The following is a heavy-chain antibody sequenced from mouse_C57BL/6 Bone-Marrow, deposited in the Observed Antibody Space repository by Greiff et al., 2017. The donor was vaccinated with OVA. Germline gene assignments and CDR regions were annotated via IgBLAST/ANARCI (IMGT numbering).Heavy chain of an antibody. CDR2: IYPRGGNT. CDR3: ARCDYYYCSSFV. D-gene: IGHD1-1*01. V-gene: IGHV1-81*01. CDR1: GYTFTSYG. J-gene: IGHJ3*01. Sequence: VQLQQSGAELARPGASVKLSCKASGYTFTSYGISWVKQRPGQGLEWIGEIYPRGGNTYYNEKFKGKATLTADKSSSTAYMELRSLTSEDSAVYLCARCDYYYCSSFVWGQGTLVTVSA.